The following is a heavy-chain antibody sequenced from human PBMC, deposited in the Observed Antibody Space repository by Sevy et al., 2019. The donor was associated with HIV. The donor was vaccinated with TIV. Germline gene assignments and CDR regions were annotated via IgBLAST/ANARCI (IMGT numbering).Heavy chain of an antibody. V-gene: IGHV3-48*01. J-gene: IGHJ4*02. CDR2: MSNTGSTI. CDR3: ASQRGGYERLYYFDY. D-gene: IGHD5-12*01. Sequence: GGSLRLSCAASGFSFSIYSMNWVRQAPGRGLEWVSYMSNTGSTIHYADSVKGRFIISRDNAKNSLYLQMNSLRAEDTAVYYCASQRGGYERLYYFDYWGQGTLVTVSS. CDR1: GFSFSIYS.